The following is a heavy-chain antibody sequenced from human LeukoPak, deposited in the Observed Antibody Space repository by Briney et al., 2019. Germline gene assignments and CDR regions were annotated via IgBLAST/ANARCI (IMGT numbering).Heavy chain of an antibody. V-gene: IGHV3-48*02. Sequence: PGGSLRLSCAASGFIFGSYNMNWVRQAPGKGLEWVSYISSISSTVYYADSVQGRFTISRDNAKNSLYLQMNSLRDEDTAVYYCARGGSGYGDYYYFYGMDVWGQGTTVTVSS. D-gene: IGHD3-22*01. CDR1: GFIFGSYN. CDR2: ISSISSTV. J-gene: IGHJ6*02. CDR3: ARGGSGYGDYYYFYGMDV.